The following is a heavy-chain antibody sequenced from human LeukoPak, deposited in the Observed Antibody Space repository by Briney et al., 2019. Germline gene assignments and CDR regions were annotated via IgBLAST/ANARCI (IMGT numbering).Heavy chain of an antibody. D-gene: IGHD2-21*01. CDR3: VKDLAYLRRGFDD. CDR2: IINTGTAT. J-gene: IGHJ4*02. V-gene: IGHV3-23*01. Sequence: GGSLRLSCAASGFTFWNYAVGWVRQAPGKGPEWISSIINTGTATYYADSVKGRFTISRDNSMNTLYLQMNTLRVEDTALYYCVKDLAYLRRGFDDWGQGTLVTVSS. CDR1: GFTFWNYA.